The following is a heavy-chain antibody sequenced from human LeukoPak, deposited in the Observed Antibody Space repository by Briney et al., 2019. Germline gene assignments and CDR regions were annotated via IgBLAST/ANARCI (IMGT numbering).Heavy chain of an antibody. Sequence: PGGPLRLSCAASGFTFSSYWMHWVRQAPGKGLVWVSHIKSDGSSTTYADSVKGRFTIPRDNAKNTLYLQMNSLRAEDTAVYYCARDFSYSPDYWGQGTLVTVSS. V-gene: IGHV3-74*01. J-gene: IGHJ4*02. CDR2: IKSDGSST. CDR1: GFTFSSYW. D-gene: IGHD3-10*01. CDR3: ARDFSYSPDY.